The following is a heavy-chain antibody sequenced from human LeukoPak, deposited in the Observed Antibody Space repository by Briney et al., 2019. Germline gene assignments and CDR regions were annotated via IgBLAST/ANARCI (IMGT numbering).Heavy chain of an antibody. D-gene: IGHD2-21*02. V-gene: IGHV4-34*01. CDR2: INYSGST. J-gene: IGHJ2*01. CDR3: ARGWISVVVTAARWFRYFDL. Sequence: PSETLSLTCAVYGGSFSGYYWSWIRQPPGKGLEWIGEINYSGSTNYNPSLKSRVTISVDTSKNQFSLKLSSVTAADTAVYYCARGWISVVVTAARWFRYFDLWGRGTLVTVSS. CDR1: GGSFSGYY.